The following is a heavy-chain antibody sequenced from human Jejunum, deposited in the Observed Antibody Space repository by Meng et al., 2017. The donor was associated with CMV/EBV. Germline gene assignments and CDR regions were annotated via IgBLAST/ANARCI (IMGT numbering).Heavy chain of an antibody. Sequence: EVQLGEYGVGFVKPGGSLRLSCAASGLTFTNAWMSWVRQAPGKGLEWVGRIKTQIYGGTTEYAAPVNGRFTISRDDSESTLYLQMNSLKTEDTAVYYCTTDNSGYYGRADYWGQGTLVTVSS. CDR1: GLTFTNAW. CDR2: IKTQIYGGTT. CDR3: TTDNSGYYGRADY. V-gene: IGHV3-15*01. J-gene: IGHJ4*02. D-gene: IGHD5-18*01.